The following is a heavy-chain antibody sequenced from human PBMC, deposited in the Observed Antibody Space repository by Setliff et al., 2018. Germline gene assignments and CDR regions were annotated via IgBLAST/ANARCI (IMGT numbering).Heavy chain of an antibody. CDR3: ARGDSSGYYYILFDF. J-gene: IGHJ4*02. D-gene: IGHD3-22*01. V-gene: IGHV4-39*07. CDR2: IYYRGST. Sequence: PSETLSLTCTVSGGSISSSGYYWGWIRQPPGKGLEWIGSIYYRGSTYYNPSLKSRVTMSVDASKNQLSLKLSSVTAADTAAYYCARGDSSGYYYILFDFWGQGTLVTVSS. CDR1: GGSISSSGYY.